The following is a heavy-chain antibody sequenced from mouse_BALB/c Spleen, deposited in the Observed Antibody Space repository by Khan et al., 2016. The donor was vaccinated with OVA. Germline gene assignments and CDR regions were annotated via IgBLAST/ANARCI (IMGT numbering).Heavy chain of an antibody. J-gene: IGHJ2*01. D-gene: IGHD2-10*02. CDR2: IDPYYGGA. Sequence: MQLEESGPELEKPGASVKISCKASGYSFTGYNMNWVKQSNGKSLEWIGNIDPYYGGATYNQKFKGKATWTVDKSSSTAYMKHKSLTSEDSAVYYCARGYGNYVRYYFDYWGQGTTLTVSS. CDR1: GYSFTGYN. CDR3: ARGYGNYVRYYFDY. V-gene: IGHV1S135*01.